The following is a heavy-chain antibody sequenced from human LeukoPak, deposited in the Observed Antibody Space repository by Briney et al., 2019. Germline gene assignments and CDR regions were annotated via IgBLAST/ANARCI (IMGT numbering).Heavy chain of an antibody. D-gene: IGHD3-16*01. CDR3: ARGTPHVSGSYDYYYYYYMDV. J-gene: IGHJ6*03. V-gene: IGHV4-39*07. Sequence: SETLSLTCTVSGGSISSSSYYWGWIRQPPGKGLEWIGSIYYSGSTYYNPSLKSRVTISVDTSKNQFSLKLSSVTAADTAVYYCARGTPHVSGSYDYYYYYYMDVWGKGTTVTISS. CDR1: GGSISSSSYY. CDR2: IYYSGST.